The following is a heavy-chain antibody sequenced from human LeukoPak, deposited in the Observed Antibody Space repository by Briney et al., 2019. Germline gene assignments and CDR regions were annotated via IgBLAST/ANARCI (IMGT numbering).Heavy chain of an antibody. V-gene: IGHV3-74*01. CDR2: INIDGSIT. Sequence: GGSLRLSCAASGFTFSSYWMHWVRQAQGKGLVWVSRINIDGSITNYADSVKGRFTVSRDNAKNTLYLQMNSLRAEDTAVYYCARDPNYDSSGSVDAFDIWGQGTMVTVSS. CDR1: GFTFSSYW. J-gene: IGHJ3*02. D-gene: IGHD3-22*01. CDR3: ARDPNYDSSGSVDAFDI.